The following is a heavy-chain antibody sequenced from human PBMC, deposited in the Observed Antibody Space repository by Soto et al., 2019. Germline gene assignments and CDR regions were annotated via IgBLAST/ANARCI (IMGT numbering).Heavy chain of an antibody. Sequence: QVQLVQSGAEVKKPGSSVKVSCKASGGTFSSYAISWVRQAPGQGLEWMGGVIAIFGPANYAQKFQGTVTITADESTSTAYMELSSLRSEDTAVYYCARPYYYDSSGSNYYYYYGMDVWGQGTTVTVSS. CDR1: GGTFSSYA. J-gene: IGHJ6*02. CDR3: ARPYYYDSSGSNYYYYYGMDV. D-gene: IGHD3-22*01. V-gene: IGHV1-69*01. CDR2: VIAIFGPA.